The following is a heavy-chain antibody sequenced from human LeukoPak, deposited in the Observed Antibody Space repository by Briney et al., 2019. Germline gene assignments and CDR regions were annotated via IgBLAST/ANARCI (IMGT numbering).Heavy chain of an antibody. CDR2: INHSGST. CDR3: ARRYSSSFRPRQDV. V-gene: IGHV4-34*01. J-gene: IGHJ6*02. Sequence: PSETLSLTCAVYGGSFSGYYWSWIRQPPGKGLEWIGEINHSGSTNYNPSLKSRVTISVDTSKNQFSLKLSSVTAADTAVYYCARRYSSSFRPRQDVWGQGTTVTVSS. D-gene: IGHD6-6*01. CDR1: GGSFSGYY.